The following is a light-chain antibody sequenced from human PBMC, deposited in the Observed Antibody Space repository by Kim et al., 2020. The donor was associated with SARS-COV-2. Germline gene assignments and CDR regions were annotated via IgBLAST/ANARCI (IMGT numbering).Light chain of an antibody. J-gene: IGKJ4*01. CDR2: DAY. CDR1: QSLDTF. V-gene: IGKV3-11*01. CDR3: QQRSSWPPT. Sequence: EIVLTQSPATLSLSPGETATLSCRASQSLDTFLAWYQQKPGQPPRLLIFDAYSRATGIPVRFSGSGSGTDFTLTISSLEPEDFAVYYCQQRSSWPPTFGGGTKVDIK.